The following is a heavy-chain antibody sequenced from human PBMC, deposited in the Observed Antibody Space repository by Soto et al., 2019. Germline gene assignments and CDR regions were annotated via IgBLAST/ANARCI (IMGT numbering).Heavy chain of an antibody. V-gene: IGHV4-59*12. J-gene: IGHJ4*02. D-gene: IGHD2-21*02. CDR2: IYYSGST. Sequence: SETLSLTCTVSGGSISSYYWSWIRQPPGKGLEWIGYIYYSGSTNYNPSLKSRVTISVDTSKNQFSLKLSSVTAADTAVYYCARDEYGGNSSRDYWGQGTLVTVSS. CDR3: ARDEYGGNSSRDY. CDR1: GGSISSYY.